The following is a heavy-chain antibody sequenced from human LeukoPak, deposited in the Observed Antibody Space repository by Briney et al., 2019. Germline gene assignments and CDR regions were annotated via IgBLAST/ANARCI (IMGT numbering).Heavy chain of an antibody. CDR3: AKGGDYYYYYYMDV. J-gene: IGHJ6*03. CDR1: GFTFSSYA. CDR2: ISGSGGST. Sequence: PGGSLRLSCAASGFTFSSYAMSWVRQAPGKGLEWVSAISGSGGSTYYADSVKGRFTISRDNSKNTLYLQMNSLRAEDTAVYYCAKGGDYYYYYYMDVWGKGTTVTVSS. V-gene: IGHV3-23*01.